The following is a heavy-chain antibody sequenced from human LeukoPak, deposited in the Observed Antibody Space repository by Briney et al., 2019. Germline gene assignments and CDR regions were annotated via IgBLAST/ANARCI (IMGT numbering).Heavy chain of an antibody. Sequence: ASVKVSCKASGYTFTSYGISWVRQAPGQGLEWMGWISAYNGNTHYAQKLQGRVTMTTDTSTSTAYMELRSPRSDDTAVYYCAREVVIHYFDYWGQGTLVTVSS. CDR3: AREVVIHYFDY. CDR1: GYTFTSYG. CDR2: ISAYNGNT. V-gene: IGHV1-18*01. D-gene: IGHD3-22*01. J-gene: IGHJ4*02.